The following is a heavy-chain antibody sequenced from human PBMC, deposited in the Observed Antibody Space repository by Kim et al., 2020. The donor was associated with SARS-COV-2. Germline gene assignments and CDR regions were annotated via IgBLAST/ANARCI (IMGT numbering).Heavy chain of an antibody. CDR1: GFNFSDHY. Sequence: GGSLRLSCAASGFNFSDHYMTWIRQSPGRGLEWVAYISKGADAMYYADSVKGRFIISRDNAKSSVSLEMKSLRDEDTAVDYCARALGSAVSRRRTFDYWGQGILVTVSS. V-gene: IGHV3-11*01. D-gene: IGHD3-10*01. J-gene: IGHJ4*02. CDR3: ARALGSAVSRRRTFDY. CDR2: ISKGADAM.